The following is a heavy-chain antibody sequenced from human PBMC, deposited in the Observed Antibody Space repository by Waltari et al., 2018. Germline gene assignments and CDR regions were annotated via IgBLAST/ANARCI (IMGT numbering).Heavy chain of an antibody. CDR3: ATDNSMV. CDR2: FDPEDGET. D-gene: IGHD3-10*01. J-gene: IGHJ4*02. CDR1: GYTFTSYD. Sequence: QVQLVQSGAEVKKPGASVKVSCKASGYTFTSYDINWVRQAPGKGLEWMGGFDPEDGETIYAHKFQGRVTMTEDTSTDTAYMELSSLRSEDTAVYYCATDNSMVWGQGTLVTVSS. V-gene: IGHV1-24*01.